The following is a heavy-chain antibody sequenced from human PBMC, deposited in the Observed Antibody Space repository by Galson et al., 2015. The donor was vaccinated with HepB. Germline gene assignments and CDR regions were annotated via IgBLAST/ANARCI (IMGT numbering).Heavy chain of an antibody. CDR3: TRSGNWNPEYHFFDY. V-gene: IGHV3-49*04. D-gene: IGHD1-1*01. J-gene: IGHJ4*02. CDR1: GFPFGDYA. CDR2: IRSKPYGGTT. Sequence: SLRLSCAPSGFPFGDYAMNWVRQAPGKGLEWVAFIRSKPYGGTTEYAASVKGRFTISRDDSKSIAYLQMNSLKTEDTAMYYCTRSGNWNPEYHFFDYWGQGTLVTVSS.